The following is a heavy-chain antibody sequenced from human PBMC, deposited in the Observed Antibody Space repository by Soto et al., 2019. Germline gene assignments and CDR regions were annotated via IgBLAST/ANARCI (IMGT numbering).Heavy chain of an antibody. CDR3: TKGATSPCDS. CDR1: GYRFSSSW. D-gene: IGHD3-16*01. Sequence: PGESLKISWQGTGYRFSSSWIGRVRQKPGKGLEWLGNVYPRDSDVRYRPALEGQVTISADNSINTAYLRLLNLKALDTGIYYCTKGATSPCDSWGQGTRGTVSS. CDR2: VYPRDSDV. J-gene: IGHJ4*02. V-gene: IGHV5-51*01.